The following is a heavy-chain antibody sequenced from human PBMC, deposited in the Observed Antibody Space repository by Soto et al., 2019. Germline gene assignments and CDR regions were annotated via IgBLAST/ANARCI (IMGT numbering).Heavy chain of an antibody. CDR2: IYYSGST. Sequence: SETLSLSCTVSGGSISSGDYYWSWIRQPPGKGLEWIGYIYYSGSTYYNPSLKSRVTMSVDTSKNQFSLKLSSVTAADTAAYYCARLDNWNYWFDPCGQATLVNRLL. D-gene: IGHD1-7*01. V-gene: IGHV4-30-4*01. J-gene: IGHJ5*02. CDR1: GGSISSGDYY. CDR3: ARLDNWNYWFDP.